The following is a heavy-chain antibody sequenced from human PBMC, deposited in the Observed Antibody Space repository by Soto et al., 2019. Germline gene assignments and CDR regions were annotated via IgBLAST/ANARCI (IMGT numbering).Heavy chain of an antibody. D-gene: IGHD3-10*01. CDR2: IYHSGST. CDR1: SGSISSSNW. Sequence: QVQLQESGPGLVKPSGTLSLTCAVSSGSISSSNWWSWVRQPPGKGLEWIGEIYHSGSTNYNPSLKSRDTISVDKSKNQFSLKLSSVTAADTAVYYCARESSNYYYYYYMDVWGKGTTVTVSS. V-gene: IGHV4-4*02. J-gene: IGHJ6*03. CDR3: ARESSNYYYYYYMDV.